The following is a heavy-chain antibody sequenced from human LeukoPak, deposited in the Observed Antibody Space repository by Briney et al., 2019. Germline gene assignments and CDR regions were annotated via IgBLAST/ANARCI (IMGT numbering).Heavy chain of an antibody. CDR1: GGSISSYY. D-gene: IGHD5-24*01. V-gene: IGHV4-59*01. CDR3: ARDEGDGYPDY. J-gene: IGHJ4*02. Sequence: SETLSLTCTVSGGSISSYYWSWIRQPPGKGLEWIGYIYYSGSTNYNPSLKSRVTISVDTSKNQFSLKLSSVTAADTAVYYCARDEGDGYPDYWGQGTLVTVSS. CDR2: IYYSGST.